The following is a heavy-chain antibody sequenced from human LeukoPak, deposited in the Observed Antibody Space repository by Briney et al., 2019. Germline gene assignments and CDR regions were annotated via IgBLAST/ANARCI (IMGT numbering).Heavy chain of an antibody. CDR3: ARAKRDYGSGLGGMDV. J-gene: IGHJ6*02. CDR1: GGSISSGSYY. Sequence: PSQTLSLTCTVSGGSISSGSYYWSWIRQPAGKGLEWIGRIYTSGSTNYNPSLKSRVTISVDTSKNQFSLKLSSVTAEDTAVYYCARAKRDYGSGLGGMDVWGQGTTVTVSS. CDR2: IYTSGST. V-gene: IGHV4-61*02. D-gene: IGHD3-10*01.